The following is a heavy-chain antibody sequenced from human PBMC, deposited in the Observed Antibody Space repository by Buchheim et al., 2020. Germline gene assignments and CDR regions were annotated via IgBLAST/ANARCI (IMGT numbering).Heavy chain of an antibody. CDR3: AMITKRTAMDV. Sequence: QVQLQESGPGLVKPSGTLSLTCAVSGGSISSSNWCIWVRQPPGKGLEWIGEISHSGSTNYNPSLKSRVTISLDKSKDQFPLKLSSVTAADTAVYYCAMITKRTAMDVWGQGTT. J-gene: IGHJ6*02. V-gene: IGHV4-4*02. CDR2: ISHSGST. D-gene: IGHD3-16*01. CDR1: GGSISSSNW.